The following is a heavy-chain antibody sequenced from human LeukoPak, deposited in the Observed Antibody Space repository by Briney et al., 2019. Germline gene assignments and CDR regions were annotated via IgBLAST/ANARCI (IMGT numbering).Heavy chain of an antibody. CDR2: INPNSGGT. D-gene: IGHD3-22*01. V-gene: IGHV1-2*06. J-gene: IGHJ4*02. CDR3: ARDYYDSSATFDY. CDR1: GYTFTGYY. Sequence: ASVKVSCKASGYTFTGYYMHWVRQAPGQGLEWMGRINPNSGGTNYAQKFQGRVTMTRDTSISTTYMELSRLRSDDTAVYYCARDYYDSSATFDYWGQGTLVTVSS.